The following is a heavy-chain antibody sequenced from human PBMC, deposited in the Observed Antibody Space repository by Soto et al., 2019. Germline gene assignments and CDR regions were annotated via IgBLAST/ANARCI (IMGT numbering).Heavy chain of an antibody. Sequence: ASVKVSCKASGGTFSSYATSWVRQAPGQGLEWMGGIIPIFGTANYAQKFQGRVTITADESTSTAYMELSSLRSEDTAVYYCARAIQLWYYFDYWGQGTLVTVSS. CDR1: GGTFSSYA. V-gene: IGHV1-69*13. J-gene: IGHJ4*02. CDR2: IIPIFGTA. D-gene: IGHD5-18*01. CDR3: ARAIQLWYYFDY.